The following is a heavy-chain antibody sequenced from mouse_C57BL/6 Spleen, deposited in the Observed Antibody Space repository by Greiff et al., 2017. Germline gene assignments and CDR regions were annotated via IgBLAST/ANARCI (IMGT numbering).Heavy chain of an antibody. CDR3: ARGADGGYYYAMDY. CDR1: GYTFTSYW. J-gene: IGHJ4*01. Sequence: VQLQQPGAELVKPGASVKLSCKASGYTFTSYWMQWVKQRPGQGLEWIGEIDPSDSYTNYNQKFKGKATLTVDTSSSTAYMQLSSLTSEDSAVYYCARGADGGYYYAMDYWGQGTSVTVSS. CDR2: IDPSDSYT. V-gene: IGHV1-50*01.